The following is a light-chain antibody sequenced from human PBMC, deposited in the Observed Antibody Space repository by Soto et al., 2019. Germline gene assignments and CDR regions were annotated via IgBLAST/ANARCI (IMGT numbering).Light chain of an antibody. Sequence: EIVLTQSPGTLSLSPGERATLSCRASQSLYSGYLAWYQQKPGQAPRLVIYGASTRATGIPDRFSGSGSGTDFTLSISTLDPEDFAVYYCQQYDSSPYTFGQGTKLEI. J-gene: IGKJ2*01. V-gene: IGKV3-20*01. CDR2: GAS. CDR1: QSLYSGY. CDR3: QQYDSSPYT.